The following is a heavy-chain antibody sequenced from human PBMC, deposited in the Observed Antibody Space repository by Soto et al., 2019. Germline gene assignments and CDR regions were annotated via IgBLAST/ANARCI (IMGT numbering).Heavy chain of an antibody. D-gene: IGHD3-3*01. CDR3: ARDNGRPYYDFWSGPSYGMDV. CDR2: ISHDGSEK. CDR1: GFSFSKYG. Sequence: PGGSLRLSCGASGFSFSKYGMHWVRQAPGEGLEWLSLISHDGSEKWYAESVKGRFTISRDNSKNTLYLQMNSLRAEDTAVYYCARDNGRPYYDFWSGPSYGMDVWGQGTTVTVSS. V-gene: IGHV3-33*08. J-gene: IGHJ6*02.